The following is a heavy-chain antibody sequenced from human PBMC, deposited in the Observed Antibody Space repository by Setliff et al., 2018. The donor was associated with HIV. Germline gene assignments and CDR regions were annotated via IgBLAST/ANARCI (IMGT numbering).Heavy chain of an antibody. CDR2: FHPGDSDT. CDR1: GYRFTNYW. CDR3: VRHVSSSAVFDP. D-gene: IGHD3-10*01. J-gene: IGHJ5*02. V-gene: IGHV5-51*01. Sequence: GESLKISCKGSGYRFTNYWIGWVRQMPGKGLEWMGIFHPGDSDTRYSPSFQGQVTISVDKSISTAYLQWSSLKASDTAMYYCVRHVSSSAVFDPWGQGTLVTVSS.